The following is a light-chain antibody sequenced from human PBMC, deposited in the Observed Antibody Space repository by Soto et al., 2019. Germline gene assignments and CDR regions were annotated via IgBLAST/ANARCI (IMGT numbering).Light chain of an antibody. CDR3: SSYTSSRTRV. Sequence: QSALTQPASVSGSPGQPITISCTGTSSDAGGYNYVSWYQQHPGKVPKLMIFEVSHRPSGVSNRFTGSKSGNTASLTNSGQQAEDEADYYCSSYTSSRTRVFGPGT. CDR2: EVS. V-gene: IGLV2-14*01. CDR1: SSDAGGYNY. J-gene: IGLJ1*01.